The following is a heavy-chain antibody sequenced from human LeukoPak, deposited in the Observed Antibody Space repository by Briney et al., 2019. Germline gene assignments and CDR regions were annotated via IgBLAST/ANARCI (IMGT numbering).Heavy chain of an antibody. CDR1: GYTFTSHD. CDR2: MSPNSGDT. J-gene: IGHJ4*02. D-gene: IGHD7-27*01. CDR3: VRTPPNWGFDY. V-gene: IGHV1-8*01. Sequence: ASVRVSCKASGYTFTSHDINWVRQATGQGLEWMGWMSPNSGDTGYARKFQGRVTMTSDSSISTAYMELSSLRSEDTAIYYCVRTPPNWGFDYWGQGTLVTVSS.